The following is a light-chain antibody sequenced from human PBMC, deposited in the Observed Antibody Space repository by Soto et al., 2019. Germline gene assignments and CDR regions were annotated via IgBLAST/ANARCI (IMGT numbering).Light chain of an antibody. CDR3: QQYGSSPGT. CDR1: RDISNS. J-gene: IGKJ1*01. CDR2: GAS. V-gene: IGKV1-12*01. Sequence: DIQITQSPSSVSASVGDILIMTCRASRDISNSLAWYQQTPGKAPKLLLRGASSLHRGVPSRFSGSGSGTDFTLTISRLEPEDFAVYYCQQYGSSPGTFGQGTKVDIK.